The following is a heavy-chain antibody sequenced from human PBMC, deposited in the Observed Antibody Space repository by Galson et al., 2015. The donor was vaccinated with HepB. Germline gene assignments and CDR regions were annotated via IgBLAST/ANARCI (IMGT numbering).Heavy chain of an antibody. CDR2: INFDGTSM. J-gene: IGHJ4*02. CDR3: AREFAFGCGSYSH. CDR1: GFTFSDYW. V-gene: IGHV3-74*01. Sequence: SLRLSCAASGFTFSDYWMHWVRQAPGKGLVWVSSINFDGTSMRYADSVKGRFTISRDNADNTLYLQMNNLRAEDTAVYYCAREFAFGCGSYSHWGQGTLVTVSS. D-gene: IGHD6-19*01.